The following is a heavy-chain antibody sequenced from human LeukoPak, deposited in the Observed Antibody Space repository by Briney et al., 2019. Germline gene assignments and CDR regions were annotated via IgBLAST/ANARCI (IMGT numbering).Heavy chain of an antibody. CDR1: GGSISSDGYY. CDR3: ARTDTSVSFDY. V-gene: IGHV4-31*03. CDR2: IYYSGST. D-gene: IGHD2-2*01. J-gene: IGHJ4*02. Sequence: SETLSLTCSVSGGSISSDGYYWRWIRQRPGKGLEWIGYIYYSGSTYYNPSLKSRVTMSVDTSKNQFSLKLSSVTAADTAVYYCARTDTSVSFDYWGQGTLVTVSS.